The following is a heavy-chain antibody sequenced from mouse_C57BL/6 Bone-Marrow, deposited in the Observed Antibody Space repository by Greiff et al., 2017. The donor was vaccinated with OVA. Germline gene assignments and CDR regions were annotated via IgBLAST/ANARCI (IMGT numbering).Heavy chain of an antibody. Sequence: EVKLQQSGPVLVKPGASVKMSCKASGYTFTDYYMNWVKQSHGKSLEWIGVINPYNGGPSYNQKFKGKATLTVDKSSSTAYMELNSLTSEDSAVYYCARSGYSNFQAWFAYWGQGTLVTVSA. CDR1: GYTFTDYY. CDR3: ARSGYSNFQAWFAY. J-gene: IGHJ3*01. CDR2: INPYNGGP. D-gene: IGHD2-5*01. V-gene: IGHV1-19*01.